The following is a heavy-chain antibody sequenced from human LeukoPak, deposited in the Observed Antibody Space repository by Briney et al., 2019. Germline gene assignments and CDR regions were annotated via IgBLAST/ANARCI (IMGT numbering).Heavy chain of an antibody. V-gene: IGHV4-34*01. D-gene: IGHD3-10*01. CDR1: IGSFSGYY. J-gene: IGHJ6*03. CDR3: ARSSYDGSGAFYYYYYMDV. CDR2: INHSGST. Sequence: SETLSLTCAVYIGSFSGYYWSWIRQSPGKGLEWIGEINHSGSTNYNPSLKSRVTISVDTSKNQFSLELSSVTAADTAVYYCARSSYDGSGAFYYYYYMDVWDKGTTVTVSS.